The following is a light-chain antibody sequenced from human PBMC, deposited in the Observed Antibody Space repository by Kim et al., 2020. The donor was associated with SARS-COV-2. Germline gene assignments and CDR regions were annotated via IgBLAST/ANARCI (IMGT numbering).Light chain of an antibody. J-gene: IGKJ5*01. CDR2: CAY. Sequence: SVSPGESVTLTCRASQSVGSYVARYQHKPGPGPRLLFYCAYTRATGIPVRCIGSGSETEFTLTSTSLQTEDVAVYYRQQYDHRISFGQGTRLEIK. CDR3: QQYDHRIS. V-gene: IGKV3-15*01. CDR1: QSVGSY.